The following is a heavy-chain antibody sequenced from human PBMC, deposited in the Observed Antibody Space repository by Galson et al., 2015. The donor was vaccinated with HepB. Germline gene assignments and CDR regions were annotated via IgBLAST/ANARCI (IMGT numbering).Heavy chain of an antibody. CDR1: GGSFSGYY. CDR3: ARIKQGSSSSLSYYFDY. Sequence: ETLSLTCAVYGGSFSGYYWSWIRQPPGKGLQWIGEVNHSGFTNYSPSLKSRVTTSVDTSKNQFSLKLSSVTAADTAVYYCARIKQGSSSSLSYYFDYWGQGTLVTVSS. D-gene: IGHD6-13*01. V-gene: IGHV4-34*01. J-gene: IGHJ4*02. CDR2: VNHSGFT.